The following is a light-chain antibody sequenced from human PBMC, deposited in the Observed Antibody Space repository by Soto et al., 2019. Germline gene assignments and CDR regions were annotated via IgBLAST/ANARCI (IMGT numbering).Light chain of an antibody. V-gene: IGLV2-11*01. CDR2: DVS. CDR3: CSYAGGYTHAV. J-gene: IGLJ2*01. CDR1: SSDVGTYNY. Sequence: QSALTQPRSVSGPPGQSVSFSCSGTSSDVGTYNYVSWYQQHPGKAPKLMIYDVSKRPSGVPDRFSGSKSGNTASLTISGLQAEDEADYYCCSYAGGYTHAVFGGGTKVTVL.